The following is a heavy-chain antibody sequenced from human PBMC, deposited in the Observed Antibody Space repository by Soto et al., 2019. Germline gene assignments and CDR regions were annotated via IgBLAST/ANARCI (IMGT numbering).Heavy chain of an antibody. D-gene: IGHD2-21*02. CDR3: AHSRCGGDCLRSYSSHYYYGMDV. J-gene: IGHJ6*02. V-gene: IGHV2-5*02. CDR1: GFSLSTGGVG. Sequence: QITLKASGPTLVKPTQTLTLTCTFSGFSLSTGGVGVGWIRQPPGKALEWLALIYWDDDKRYSPSLKSRSTVTKDTSKNQVVLTMTNMDPVDTATYYCAHSRCGGDCLRSYSSHYYYGMDVWGQGTTVTVSS. CDR2: IYWDDDK.